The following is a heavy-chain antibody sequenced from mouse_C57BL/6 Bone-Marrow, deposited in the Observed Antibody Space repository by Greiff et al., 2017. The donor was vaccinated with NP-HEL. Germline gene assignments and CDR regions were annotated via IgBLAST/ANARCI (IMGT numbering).Heavy chain of an antibody. J-gene: IGHJ3*01. CDR2: ISSGSSTI. CDR3: ARHRWFAY. CDR1: GFTFSDYG. V-gene: IGHV5-17*01. Sequence: EVHLVESGGGLVKPGGSLKLSCAASGFTFSDYGMHWVRQAPEKGLEWVAYISSGSSTIYYADTVKGRFTISRDNAKNTLFLQMTSLRSEDTAMYYCARHRWFAYWGQGTLVTVSA.